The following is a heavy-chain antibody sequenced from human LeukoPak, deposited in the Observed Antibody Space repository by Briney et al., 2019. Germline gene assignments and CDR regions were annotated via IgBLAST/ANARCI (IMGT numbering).Heavy chain of an antibody. D-gene: IGHD4-23*01. CDR2: ISDSGTST. V-gene: IGHV3-23*01. Sequence: PGGSLRLSCAASGFTFSSYGMSWVRQAPGKGLEWVSGISDSGTSTYYADSVKGRCTISRDNSKNTLYLQMNSPRAEDTAVYYCATARLTLDTFDNWGQGTMVTVSS. CDR1: GFTFSSYG. J-gene: IGHJ3*02. CDR3: ATARLTLDTFDN.